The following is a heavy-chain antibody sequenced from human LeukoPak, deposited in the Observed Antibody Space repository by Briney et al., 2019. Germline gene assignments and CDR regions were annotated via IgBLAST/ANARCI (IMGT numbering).Heavy chain of an antibody. CDR2: IHHSGGT. CDR3: GRHTAGKNWFDS. V-gene: IGHV4-39*01. D-gene: IGHD2-21*02. Sequence: PSDTLPLTCTVSGRSISSSTYYWDWIRQPPGKGLEWIGNIHHSGGTYYKSSLRSRVAMTVDTSKNQFSLKLSSVTAADTAVYYCGRHTAGKNWFDSWGQGTQVTVSS. J-gene: IGHJ5*01. CDR1: GRSISSSTYY.